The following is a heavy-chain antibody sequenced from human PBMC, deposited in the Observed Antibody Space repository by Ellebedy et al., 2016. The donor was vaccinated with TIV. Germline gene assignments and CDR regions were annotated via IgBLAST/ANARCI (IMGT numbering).Heavy chain of an antibody. V-gene: IGHV1-18*01. D-gene: IGHD3-10*01. J-gene: IGHJ6*02. CDR1: GGTFSGYA. CDR3: ARVRWATVARGVPFHYGMDV. CDR2: ISAYNGNT. Sequence: ASVKVSCKASGGTFSGYAISWVRQAPGQGLEWMGWISAYNGNTNYAQKLQGRVTMTTDTSTSTAYMELRSLRSEDTAVYYCARVRWATVARGVPFHYGMDVWGQGTTVTVTS.